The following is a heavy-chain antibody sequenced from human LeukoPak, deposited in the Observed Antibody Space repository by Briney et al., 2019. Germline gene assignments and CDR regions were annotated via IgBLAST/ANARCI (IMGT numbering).Heavy chain of an antibody. CDR3: ARAPNPIDY. V-gene: IGHV4-34*01. D-gene: IGHD1-14*01. Sequence: MPSETLSLTCAVYGGSFSGYYWSWIRQPPGKGLEWIGEINHSGSTNYNPSLKSRVTISVDTPKNQFSLKLSSVTAADTAVYYCARAPNPIDYWGRGTLVTVSS. J-gene: IGHJ4*02. CDR1: GGSFSGYY. CDR2: INHSGST.